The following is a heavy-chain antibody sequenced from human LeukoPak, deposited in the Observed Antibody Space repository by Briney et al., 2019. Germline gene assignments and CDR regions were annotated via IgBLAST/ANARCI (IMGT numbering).Heavy chain of an antibody. CDR3: ARHCSGGNCLDF. Sequence: GGSLRLSCAASGFTFNSYWMHWVRQAPGKGLVWVSLINIDGSNTRYADSVKGRFTISRDNAKNTLYLQMNSLRAEDTAVYFCARHCSGGNCLDFWGQGTLVTVSS. V-gene: IGHV3-74*01. CDR2: INIDGSNT. CDR1: GFTFNSYW. J-gene: IGHJ4*02. D-gene: IGHD2-15*01.